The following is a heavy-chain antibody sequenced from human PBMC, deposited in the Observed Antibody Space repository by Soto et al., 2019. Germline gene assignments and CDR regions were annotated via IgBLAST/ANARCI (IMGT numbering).Heavy chain of an antibody. CDR2: ISSSSSYI. J-gene: IGHJ6*02. CDR1: GFTFSSYS. D-gene: IGHD3-3*01. CDR3: ARDQGSAGYYDFWSGYYVSYYYYGMDV. V-gene: IGHV3-21*01. Sequence: GGSLRLSCAASGFTFSSYSMNWVRQAPGKGLEWVSSISSSSSYIYYADSVKGRFTISRDNAKNSLYLQMNSLRAEDTAAYYCARDQGSAGYYDFWSGYYVSYYYYGMDVWGQGTTVTVSS.